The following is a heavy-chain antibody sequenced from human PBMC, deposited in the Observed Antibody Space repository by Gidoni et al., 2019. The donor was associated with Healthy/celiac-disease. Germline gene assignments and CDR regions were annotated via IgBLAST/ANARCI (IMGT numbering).Heavy chain of an antibody. D-gene: IGHD3-22*01. V-gene: IGHV4-31*03. Sequence: QVQLQESGPGLVKPSQTLSLTCTVSGGSISSGGYYWSWIRQHPGKGLEWIGYIYYSGSTYYNPSLKSRVTISVDTSKNQFSLKLSSVTAADTAVYYCARVVKGYYYDSSGYYKGSRFDYWGQGTLVTVSS. J-gene: IGHJ4*02. CDR3: ARVVKGYYYDSSGYYKGSRFDY. CDR1: GGSISSGGYY. CDR2: IYYSGST.